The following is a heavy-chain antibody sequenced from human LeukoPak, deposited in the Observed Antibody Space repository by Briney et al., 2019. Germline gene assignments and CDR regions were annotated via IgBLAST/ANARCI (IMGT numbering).Heavy chain of an antibody. CDR1: GYTLTGYY. D-gene: IGHD5-12*01. J-gene: IGHJ5*02. Sequence: ASVKVSCKASGYTLTGYYMHWVRQAPGQGLEWMGSINPNSGGTNYAQKFQGRVTMTRDTSISTAYMELSRLRSDDTAVYYCAREVVATDQGNWFDPWGQGTLVTVSS. CDR2: INPNSGGT. V-gene: IGHV1-2*02. CDR3: AREVVATDQGNWFDP.